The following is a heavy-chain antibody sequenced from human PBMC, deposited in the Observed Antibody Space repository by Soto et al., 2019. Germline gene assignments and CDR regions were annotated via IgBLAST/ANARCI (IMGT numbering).Heavy chain of an antibody. Sequence: LRLSRAASALTFCRYVLPCCPRAPRKRLEYVSSTTGSGGITXYADSVRGRVTISRDNSKNTLFVQMNSLRAEDTVICYRAQYGSTTSCSPTGLERGGQGTLVTVS. D-gene: IGHD2-2*01. V-gene: IGHV3-23*01. CDR2: TTGSGGIT. CDR3: AQYGSTTSCSPTGLER. CDR1: ALTFCRYV. J-gene: IGHJ1*01.